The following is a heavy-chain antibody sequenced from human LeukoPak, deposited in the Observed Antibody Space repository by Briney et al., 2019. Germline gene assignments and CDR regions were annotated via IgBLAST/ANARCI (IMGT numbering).Heavy chain of an antibody. J-gene: IGHJ4*02. CDR3: TRGVNYAFDY. V-gene: IGHV1-18*01. CDR1: AYSFTISG. CDR2: TSVNSGNT. D-gene: IGHD3-16*01. Sequence: ASVNVSFTPSAYSFTISGISWVRHAPGQGLERMAWTSVNSGNTNYAENFQYRVARTTDTSTSAAYMELRSLRSDDTDVYYCTRGVNYAFDYWGQGTLVTVSS.